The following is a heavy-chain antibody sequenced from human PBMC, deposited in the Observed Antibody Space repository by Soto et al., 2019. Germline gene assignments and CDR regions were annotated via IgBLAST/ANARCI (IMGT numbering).Heavy chain of an antibody. CDR1: GYTFTSYA. D-gene: IGHD1-1*01. V-gene: IGHV1-3*01. CDR3: ARDLFGPEPVYYYGMDV. CDR2: INAGNGNT. Sequence: ASVKVSCKASGYTFTSYAMHWVRQAPGQRLEWMGWINAGNGNTKYSQKFQGRVTITRDTSASTAYMELSSLRSEDTAVYYCARDLFGPEPVYYYGMDVWGQGTTVTVSS. J-gene: IGHJ6*02.